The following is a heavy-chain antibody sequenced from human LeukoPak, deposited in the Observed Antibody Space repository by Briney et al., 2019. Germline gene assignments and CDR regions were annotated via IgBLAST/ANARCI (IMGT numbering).Heavy chain of an antibody. CDR2: LSGSGGST. V-gene: IGHV3-23*01. CDR1: GFIFNKHA. CDR3: AKERDYGPADY. J-gene: IGHJ4*02. Sequence: GGSLRLSCAASGFIFNKHAMSWVRQAPGKGLEWVSGLSGSGGSTDYADSVKGRFTVSRNNSKNTLFLQMNSLRAEDTAIYYCAKERDYGPADYWGQGTLVTVSS. D-gene: IGHD4/OR15-4a*01.